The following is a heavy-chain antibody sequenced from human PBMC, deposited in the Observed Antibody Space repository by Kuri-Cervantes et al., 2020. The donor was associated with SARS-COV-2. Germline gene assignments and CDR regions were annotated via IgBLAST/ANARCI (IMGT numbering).Heavy chain of an antibody. CDR2: IKQDGSEK. V-gene: IGHV3-7*01. CDR3: ARDSSSWYGYHAEYFQH. J-gene: IGHJ1*01. D-gene: IGHD6-13*01. Sequence: GGSLRLSCAASGFTFSSYWMSWVRQAPGKGLEWVANIKQDGSEKYYVDSVKGRFTISRDNAKNSLYLQMNSLRDEDTAVYYCARDSSSWYGYHAEYFQHWGQGTLVTVSS. CDR1: GFTFSSYW.